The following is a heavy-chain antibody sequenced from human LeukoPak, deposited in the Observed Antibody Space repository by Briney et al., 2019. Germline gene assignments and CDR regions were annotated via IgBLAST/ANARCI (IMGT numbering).Heavy chain of an antibody. D-gene: IGHD4/OR15-4a*01. CDR1: GFIFSSYW. CDR3: ARDPLTYDY. V-gene: IGHV3-7*01. J-gene: IGHJ4*02. Sequence: GGSLRLSCAASGFIFSSYWMSWVRQAPGKGLEWVANIKQDGSEKYYVDSVKGRFTISRDNAKNSLYLQMNSLRAEDTAVYYCARDPLTYDYWGQGTLVTVSS. CDR2: IKQDGSEK.